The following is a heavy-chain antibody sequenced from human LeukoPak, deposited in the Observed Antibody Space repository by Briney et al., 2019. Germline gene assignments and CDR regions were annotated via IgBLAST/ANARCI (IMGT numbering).Heavy chain of an antibody. CDR1: GFTFSDYY. J-gene: IGHJ4*02. CDR2: ISSSGSTI. V-gene: IGHV3-11*04. Sequence: GGSLRLSCAASGFTFSDYYMSWIRQAPGKGLEWVSYISSSGSTIYYADSVKGRFTISRDNAKNSLYLQMNSLRAEDTAVYYCASMTTYDDKDYWGQGTLVTVSS. CDR3: ASMTTYDDKDY. D-gene: IGHD3-22*01.